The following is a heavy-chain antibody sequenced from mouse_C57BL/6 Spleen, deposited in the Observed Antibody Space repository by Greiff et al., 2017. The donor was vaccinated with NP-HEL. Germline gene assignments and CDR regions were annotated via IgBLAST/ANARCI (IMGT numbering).Heavy chain of an antibody. CDR3: ASGDYGSSLFAY. D-gene: IGHD1-1*01. V-gene: IGHV2-6*01. CDR2: IWGVGST. Sequence: VHLVESGPGLVAPSQSLSITCTVSGFSLTSYGVDWVRQSPGKGLEWLGVIWGVGSTNYNSALKSRLSISKDNSKSQVFLKMNSLQTDDTAMYYCASGDYGSSLFAYWGQGTLVTVSA. CDR1: GFSLTSYG. J-gene: IGHJ3*01.